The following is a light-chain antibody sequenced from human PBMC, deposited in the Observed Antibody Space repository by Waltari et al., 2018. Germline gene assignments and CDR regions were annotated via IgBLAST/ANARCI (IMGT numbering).Light chain of an antibody. J-gene: IGLJ3*02. Sequence: QSALTQPASVSGSPGQSITISCSGSSGDVGMFTLVSWYQQHPGKAPQPIIYHVDDRPSGVSFRFSASKSGHTASLTISGLQPEDEADYYCCSYAGNKWLFGGGTKVTVL. V-gene: IGLV2-23*02. CDR3: CSYAGNKWL. CDR2: HVD. CDR1: SGDVGMFTL.